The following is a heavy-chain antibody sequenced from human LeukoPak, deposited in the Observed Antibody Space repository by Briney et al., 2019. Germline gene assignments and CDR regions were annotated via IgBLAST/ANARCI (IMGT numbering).Heavy chain of an antibody. CDR1: GGSISSSSYY. Sequence: SETLSLTCTVSGGSISSSSYYWGWIRQPPGKGLEWIGSIYYSGSTYYNPSLKSRVTISVDTSKNQFSLKLSSVTAADTAVYYCARGWGVRGVNYFYYYYYMDVWGKGTTVTVSS. J-gene: IGHJ6*03. CDR3: ARGWGVRGVNYFYYYYYMDV. CDR2: IYYSGST. D-gene: IGHD3-10*01. V-gene: IGHV4-39*07.